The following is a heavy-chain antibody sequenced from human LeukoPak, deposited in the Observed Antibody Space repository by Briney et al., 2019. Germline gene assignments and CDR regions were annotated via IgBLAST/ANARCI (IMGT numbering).Heavy chain of an antibody. Sequence: SETLSLTCAVSGHSISSGYHWGWIRQPPGKGLEWIGSIYHSGSTYYNPSLKSRVTISVDTSKNQFSLKLSSVTAADTAVYYCARLYYDFWSGYYGTSYFDYWGQGTLATVSS. CDR1: GHSISSGYH. D-gene: IGHD3-3*01. J-gene: IGHJ4*02. CDR2: IYHSGST. V-gene: IGHV4-38-2*01. CDR3: ARLYYDFWSGYYGTSYFDY.